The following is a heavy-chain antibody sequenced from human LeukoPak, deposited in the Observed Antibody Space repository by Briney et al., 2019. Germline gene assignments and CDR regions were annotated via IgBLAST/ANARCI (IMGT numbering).Heavy chain of an antibody. CDR3: ARDGLDCSSTSCYLDY. CDR2: ISYDGSNK. V-gene: IGHV3-30-3*01. J-gene: IGHJ4*02. Sequence: GGSLRLSRAASGFTFSSYAMHWVRQAPGKGLEWVAVISYDGSNKYYADSVKGRFTISRDNSKNTLYLQMNSLRAEDTAVYYCARDGLDCSSTSCYLDYWGQGTLVTVSS. D-gene: IGHD2-2*01. CDR1: GFTFSSYA.